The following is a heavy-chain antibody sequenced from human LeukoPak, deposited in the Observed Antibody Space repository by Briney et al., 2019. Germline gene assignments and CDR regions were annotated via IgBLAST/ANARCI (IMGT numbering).Heavy chain of an antibody. J-gene: IGHJ4*02. V-gene: IGHV4-39*01. CDR2: IFHSGTT. CDR1: GGSIIDNSFY. CDR3: ARLTDS. Sequence: SETLSLTCTVTGGSIIDNSFYWGWIRQPPGKGLEWIGRIFHSGTTNYNPSLERRVTIAVDTSKNQFSLRLTSVTAADTALYYCARLTDSWGQGTLVTDSS.